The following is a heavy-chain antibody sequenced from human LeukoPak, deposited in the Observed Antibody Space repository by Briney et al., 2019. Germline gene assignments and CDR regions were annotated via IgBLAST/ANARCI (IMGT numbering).Heavy chain of an antibody. V-gene: IGHV4-34*01. CDR3: ARQRGPNAFDI. CDR2: IAHSGGT. J-gene: IGHJ3*02. CDR1: GGSFSGYF. Sequence: SETLSLTCDVSGGSFSGYFWSWIRQSPVTGLEWIGEIAHSGGTNYNPSLKSRVTISLDTSANRFSMNLSSVTAADTAIYFCARQRGPNAFDIWGQGTMVTVSS.